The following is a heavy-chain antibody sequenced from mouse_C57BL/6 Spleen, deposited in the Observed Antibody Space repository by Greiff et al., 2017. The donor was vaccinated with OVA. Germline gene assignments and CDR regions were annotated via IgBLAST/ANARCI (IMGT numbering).Heavy chain of an antibody. CDR3: ARGLYGNYFDY. CDR2: IDPSDSYT. D-gene: IGHD2-1*01. CDR1: GYTFTSYW. V-gene: IGHV1-50*01. Sequence: QVQLQQPGAELVKPGASVKLSCKASGYTFTSYWMQWVKQRPGQGLVWIGEIDPSDSYTNYNQKFKGKATLTVDTSSSTAYMQLSSLTSEDSAVYYCARGLYGNYFDYWGQGTTLTVSS. J-gene: IGHJ2*01.